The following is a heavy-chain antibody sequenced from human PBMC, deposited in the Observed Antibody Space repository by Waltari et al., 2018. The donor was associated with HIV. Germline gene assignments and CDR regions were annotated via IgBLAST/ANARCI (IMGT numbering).Heavy chain of an antibody. CDR2: VSYSGNT. D-gene: IGHD3-10*01. J-gene: IGHJ5*02. CDR1: GGSITSDS. CDR3: ATKLSGKGWFDP. Sequence: QVQLQESGPGLVKPSETLSLTCTVYGGSITSDSWSWIRQPPGKGLEWIGYVSYSGNTNYNPSLKSRVTISVDTSKDQFSLKLSSVTAADTAVYYCATKLSGKGWFDPWGQGTLVTVSS. V-gene: IGHV4-59*01.